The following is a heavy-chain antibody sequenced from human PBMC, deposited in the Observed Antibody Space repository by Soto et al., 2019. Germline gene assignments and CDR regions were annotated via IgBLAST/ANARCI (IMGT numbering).Heavy chain of an antibody. CDR1: GYSFTSYW. J-gene: IGHJ4*02. CDR2: IDHSDSYT. Sequence: GESLKISCKGSGYSFTSYWISWVRQMPGKGLEWMGRIDHSDSYTNYSPSFQGHVTISADKSISTAYLQWSSLKASDTAMYYCARVDDSSGYTIPAPDYWGQGTLVTVSS. CDR3: ARVDDSSGYTIPAPDY. V-gene: IGHV5-10-1*01. D-gene: IGHD3-22*01.